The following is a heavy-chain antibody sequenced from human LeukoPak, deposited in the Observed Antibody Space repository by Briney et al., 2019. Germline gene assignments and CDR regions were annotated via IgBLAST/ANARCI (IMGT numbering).Heavy chain of an antibody. V-gene: IGHV4-61*02. D-gene: IGHD2-21*02. CDR2: IYTSGST. Sequence: SQTLSLTCTVSGGSISSGSYYWSWIRQPAGKGLEWIGRIYTSGSTNYNPSLKSRVTISVDTSKNQFSLKLSSVTAADTAVYYCARDNYGGGDCYSLFDYWGQGTLVTVSS. CDR3: ARDNYGGGDCYSLFDY. CDR1: GGSISSGSYY. J-gene: IGHJ4*02.